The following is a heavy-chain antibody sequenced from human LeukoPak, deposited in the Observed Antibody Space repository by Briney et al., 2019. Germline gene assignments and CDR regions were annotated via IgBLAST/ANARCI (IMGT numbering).Heavy chain of an antibody. D-gene: IGHD4-17*01. CDR1: GFTISSYE. V-gene: IGHV3-48*03. Sequence: PGGSLRLSCAASGFTISSYEMNWVRQAPGKGLEWVSYISSSGSTIYYADSVKGRFTISRDNAKNSLYLQMNSLRAEDTAVYYCARETTHFDYWGQGTLVTVSS. J-gene: IGHJ4*02. CDR3: ARETTHFDY. CDR2: ISSSGSTI.